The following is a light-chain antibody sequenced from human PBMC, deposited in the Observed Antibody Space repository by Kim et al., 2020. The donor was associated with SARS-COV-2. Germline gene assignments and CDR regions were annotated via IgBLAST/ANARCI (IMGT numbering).Light chain of an antibody. J-gene: IGKJ2*01. CDR2: RAS. CDR3: QQYYSYST. V-gene: IGKV1-5*03. Sequence: LTASVGDRITITCRASQNSGTSLAWFQQKSGKAPKVLIYRASSLESGVPSRFSGSGSGTEFTLTISSLQPDDFATYYCQQYYSYSTFGQWTKLEI. CDR1: QNSGTS.